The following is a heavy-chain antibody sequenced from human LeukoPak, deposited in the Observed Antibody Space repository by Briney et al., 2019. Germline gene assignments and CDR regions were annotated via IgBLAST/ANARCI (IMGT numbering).Heavy chain of an antibody. D-gene: IGHD1-26*01. CDR2: INPNSGGT. V-gene: IGHV1-2*02. Sequence: GASVKVSCKASGYTFTSYYMHWVRQAPGQGLEWMGWINPNSGGTNYAQKFQGRVTMTRDTSISTAYMELSRLRSDDTAVYYCAVHSGSYSHDAFDIWGQGTMVTVSS. CDR1: GYTFTSYY. J-gene: IGHJ3*02. CDR3: AVHSGSYSHDAFDI.